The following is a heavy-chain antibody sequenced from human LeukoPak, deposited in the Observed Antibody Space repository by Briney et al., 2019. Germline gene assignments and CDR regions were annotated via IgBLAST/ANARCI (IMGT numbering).Heavy chain of an antibody. CDR1: GFTFSSYW. D-gene: IGHD2-15*01. CDR3: ASFYCSGGSCYQYFSYYYMDV. CDR2: IKQDGSEK. Sequence: GGSLRLSCAASGFTFSSYWMGWVRQAPGKGLEWVANIKQDGSEKYYVDSVKGRFTISRDNAKNSLYLQMNSLRAEDTAVYYCASFYCSGGSCYQYFSYYYMDVWGKGTTVTVSS. J-gene: IGHJ6*03. V-gene: IGHV3-7*01.